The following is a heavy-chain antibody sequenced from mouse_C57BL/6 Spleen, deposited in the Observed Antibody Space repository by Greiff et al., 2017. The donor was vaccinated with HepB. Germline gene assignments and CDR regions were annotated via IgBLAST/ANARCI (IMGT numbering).Heavy chain of an antibody. CDR3: ARDAFLPTYFDY. V-gene: IGHV5-4*01. J-gene: IGHJ2*01. Sequence: DVMLVESGGGLVKPGGSLKLSCAASGFTFSSYAMSWVRQTPEKRLEWVATISDGGSYTYYPDNVKGRFTISRDNAKNNLYLQMSHLKSEDTAMYYCARDAFLPTYFDYWGQGTTLTVSS. CDR1: GFTFSSYA. CDR2: ISDGGSYT.